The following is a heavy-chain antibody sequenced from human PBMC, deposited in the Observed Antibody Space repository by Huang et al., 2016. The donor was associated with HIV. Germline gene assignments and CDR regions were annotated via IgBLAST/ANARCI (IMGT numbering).Heavy chain of an antibody. CDR2: ISSRGGSI. Sequence: VQLEESGGGLVKPGGSLRLCCAASGFIFCDYYMSWIRQVPGKGREWMANISSRGGSINHEESVKGRFIISRDNSKNSLYLQMNSLRVEDTAVYYCAKDFRGPAGAWGQGTLVIVSS. V-gene: IGHV3-11*04. D-gene: IGHD6-13*01. CDR1: GFIFCDYY. CDR3: AKDFRGPAGA. J-gene: IGHJ5*02.